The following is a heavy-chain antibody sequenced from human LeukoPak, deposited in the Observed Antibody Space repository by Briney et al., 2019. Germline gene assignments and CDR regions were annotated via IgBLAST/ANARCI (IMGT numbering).Heavy chain of an antibody. D-gene: IGHD6-13*01. V-gene: IGHV1-8*01. CDR3: ARENIAAAGLYYFDY. Sequence: APVKVSCKASGYTFTSYDINWVRQATGQGLEWMGWMNPNSGNTGYAQKFQGRVTMTRNTSISTAYMELSSLRSEDTAVYYCARENIAAAGLYYFDYWGQGTLVTVSS. CDR1: GYTFTSYD. J-gene: IGHJ4*02. CDR2: MNPNSGNT.